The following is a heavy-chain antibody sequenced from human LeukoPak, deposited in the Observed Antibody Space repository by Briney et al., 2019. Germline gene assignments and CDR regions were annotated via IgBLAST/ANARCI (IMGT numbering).Heavy chain of an antibody. J-gene: IGHJ4*02. CDR2: ISWNSGSI. Sequence: GGSLRLSCAASGFTFDDYAMHWVRQAPGKGLEWVSGISWNSGSIGYADSVKGRFTISRDNAKKSLYLQMNNLRAEDTAVYYCARDGGSAMPFDSWGQGTLVTVSS. CDR1: GFTFDDYA. D-gene: IGHD2-2*01. CDR3: ARDGGSAMPFDS. V-gene: IGHV3-9*01.